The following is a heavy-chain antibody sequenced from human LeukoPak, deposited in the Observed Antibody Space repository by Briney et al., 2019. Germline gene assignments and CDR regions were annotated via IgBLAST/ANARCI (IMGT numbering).Heavy chain of an antibody. J-gene: IGHJ4*02. CDR1: RVTFSSYG. V-gene: IGHV3-23*01. CDR3: AKEKGFMNPFDY. Sequence: PGGSLRLSCALSRVTFSSYGMACVRQAPGKGLEWGSAISARGDNTYSADSVKGRFTISRDNSKNTLYLQMNSLRAEDTAVYYCAKEKGFMNPFDYWGPGTLVTVSS. CDR2: ISARGDNT.